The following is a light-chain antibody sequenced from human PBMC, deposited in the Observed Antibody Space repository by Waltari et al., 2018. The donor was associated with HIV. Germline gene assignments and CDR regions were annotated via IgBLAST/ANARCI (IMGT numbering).Light chain of an antibody. CDR1: SGSVSRSYY. J-gene: IGLJ3*02. Sequence: QTVVTQEPSFSVSPGGTVTLTCGLRSGSVSRSYYPSWCQQTPGQAPRTLIYSTNSRSSGVPDRFSGSILGNKAALTITGAQADDESDYYCVLYMPSGIWVFGGGTKLTVL. V-gene: IGLV8-61*01. CDR3: VLYMPSGIWV. CDR2: STN.